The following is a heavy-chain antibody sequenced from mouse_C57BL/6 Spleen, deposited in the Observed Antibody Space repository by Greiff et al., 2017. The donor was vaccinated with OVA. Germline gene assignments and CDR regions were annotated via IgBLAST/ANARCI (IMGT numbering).Heavy chain of an antibody. CDR1: GYTFTSYW. J-gene: IGHJ4*01. Sequence: VQLQQPGAELVRPGSSVKLSCKASGYTFTSYWMDWVKQRPGQGLEWIGNIYPSDSETHYNQKFKDKATLTVDKSSSTAYMQLSSLTSEDSAVYYCARLWSYAMDYWGQGTSVTVSS. D-gene: IGHD1-1*02. CDR2: IYPSDSET. V-gene: IGHV1-61*01. CDR3: ARLWSYAMDY.